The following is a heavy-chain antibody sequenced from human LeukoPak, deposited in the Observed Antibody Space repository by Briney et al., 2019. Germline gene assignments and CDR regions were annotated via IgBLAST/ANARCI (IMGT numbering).Heavy chain of an antibody. CDR1: GFTFSSTW. CDR3: ASQSYARFDP. V-gene: IGHV3-7*01. CDR2: IQPDGSEG. J-gene: IGHJ5*02. Sequence: GGSLRLSCAASGFTFSSTWMSWVRQAPGKGLEWVGNIQPDGSEGYPVDSVKGRFTISRDNARNSLFLQMNSLRVEDTAVYYCASQSYARFDPWGQGTLVTVSS. D-gene: IGHD3-16*01.